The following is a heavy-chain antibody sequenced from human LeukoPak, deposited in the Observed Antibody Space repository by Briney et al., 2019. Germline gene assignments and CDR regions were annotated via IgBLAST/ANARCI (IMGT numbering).Heavy chain of an antibody. CDR2: INHSGST. CDR3: ARGRRFWGYCSGGSCYVQNWFDP. Sequence: PSETLSLTCAVYGGSFSGYYWSWIRQPPGKGLEWIGEINHSGSTNYNPSLKSRVTISVGTSKNQFSLKLSSVTAADTAVYYCARGRRFWGYCSGGSCYVQNWFDPWGQGTLVTVSS. D-gene: IGHD2-15*01. J-gene: IGHJ5*02. CDR1: GGSFSGYY. V-gene: IGHV4-34*01.